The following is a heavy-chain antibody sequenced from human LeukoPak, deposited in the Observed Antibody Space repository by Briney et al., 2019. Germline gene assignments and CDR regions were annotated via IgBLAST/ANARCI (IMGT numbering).Heavy chain of an antibody. V-gene: IGHV7-4-1*02. CDR1: GYTFTSYA. CDR2: MNTNTGNP. CDR3: AISPVYYDILTGYYKASPLDY. J-gene: IGHJ4*02. D-gene: IGHD3-9*01. Sequence: GASVKVSCKASGYTFTSYAMNWVRQAPGQGLEWMGWMNTNTGNPTYAQGFTGRFVFSLDTSVSTAYLQISSLKPEDTAVYYCAISPVYYDILTGYYKASPLDYWGQGTLVTVSS.